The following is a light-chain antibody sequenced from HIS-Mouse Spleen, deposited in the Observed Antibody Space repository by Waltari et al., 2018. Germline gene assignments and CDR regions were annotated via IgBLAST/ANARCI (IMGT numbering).Light chain of an antibody. J-gene: IGLJ3*02. CDR1: SIDVGGYNY. CDR3: SSYTSSSTRV. CDR2: EVS. Sequence: QSALTQPASVSGSPGQSITISCTGTSIDVGGYNYVSWYHQHPGKAPKLMIYEVSNRPSGVSNRFSGSKSGNTASLTISGLQAEDEADYYCSSYTSSSTRVFGGGTKLTVL. V-gene: IGLV2-14*01.